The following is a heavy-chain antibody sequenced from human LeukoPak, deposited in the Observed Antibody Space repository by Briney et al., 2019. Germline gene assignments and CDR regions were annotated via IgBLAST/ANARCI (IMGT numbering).Heavy chain of an antibody. Sequence: ASVKVSCKVSGYTLTELSMHWVRQAPGKGLVWMGGFDPEDGETIYAQKFQGRVTMTEDTSTDTAYMELSSLRSEDTAVYYCATGVEYYDFWSGYYPFDYWGQGTLVTVSS. CDR2: FDPEDGET. V-gene: IGHV1-24*01. CDR1: GYTLTELS. CDR3: ATGVEYYDFWSGYYPFDY. J-gene: IGHJ4*02. D-gene: IGHD3-3*01.